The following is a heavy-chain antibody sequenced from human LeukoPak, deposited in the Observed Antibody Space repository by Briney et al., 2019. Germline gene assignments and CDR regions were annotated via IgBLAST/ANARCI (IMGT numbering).Heavy chain of an antibody. CDR2: IYYSGST. J-gene: IGHJ6*02. D-gene: IGHD6-19*01. CDR1: GGSISSSSYY. V-gene: IGHV4-39*01. CDR3: ARHHTAGWRVLDV. Sequence: PSETLSLTCTVSGGSISSSSYYWGWIRQPPGKGLEWIGSIYYSGSTYYNPSLKSRVTISIDTSKNQFSLKLSSVTAADTAVYYCARHHTAGWRVLDVWGQGTTVTVSS.